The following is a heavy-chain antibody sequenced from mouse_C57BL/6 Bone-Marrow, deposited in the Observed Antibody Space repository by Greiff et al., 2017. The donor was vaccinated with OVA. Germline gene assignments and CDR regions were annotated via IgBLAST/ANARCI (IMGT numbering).Heavy chain of an antibody. V-gene: IGHV1-81*01. CDR2: IYPRSGNT. CDR3: ARGGHYYGRKGFAY. J-gene: IGHJ3*01. D-gene: IGHD1-1*01. Sequence: QVQLKESGAELARPGASVKLSCKASGYTFTSYGISWVKQRTGQGLEWIGEIYPRSGNTYYNEKFKGKATLTADKSSSTAYMELRSLTSEDSAVYFCARGGHYYGRKGFAYWGQGTLVTVSA. CDR1: GYTFTSYG.